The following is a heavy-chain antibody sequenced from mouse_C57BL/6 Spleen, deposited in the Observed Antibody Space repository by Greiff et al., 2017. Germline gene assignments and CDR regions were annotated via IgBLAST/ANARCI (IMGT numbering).Heavy chain of an antibody. J-gene: IGHJ4*01. CDR3: AAGVTTTNYYAMDY. CDR1: GYTFTSYW. D-gene: IGHD2-12*01. V-gene: IGHV1-53*01. CDR2: INPSNGGT. Sequence: QVQLQQSGTELVKPGASVKLSCNASGYTFTSYWMHWVKQRPGQGLEWIGNINPSNGGTNYNEKFKSKATLTVDNSSSAAYMQLSSLTSEDSAVYYCAAGVTTTNYYAMDYWGQGTSVTVSS.